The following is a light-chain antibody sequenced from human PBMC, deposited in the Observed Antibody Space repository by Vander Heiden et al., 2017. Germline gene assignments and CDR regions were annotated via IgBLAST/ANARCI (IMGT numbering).Light chain of an antibody. Sequence: IVMTQFPLFLRVTPGETVSISCRSSQSLLQTNGYSHLEWYLQKPGQSPQLLISLGSIRASGVPDRFTGSASGTDFILKISRVEAEDAGVYFCMHARHTPWTFGQGTKVEIK. J-gene: IGKJ1*01. CDR1: QSLLQTNGYSH. V-gene: IGKV2-28*01. CDR3: MHARHTPWT. CDR2: LGS.